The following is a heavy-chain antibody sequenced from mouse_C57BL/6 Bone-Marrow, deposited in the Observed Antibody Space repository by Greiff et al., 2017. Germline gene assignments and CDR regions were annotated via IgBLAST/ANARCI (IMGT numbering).Heavy chain of an antibody. J-gene: IGHJ2*01. CDR3: ARPGITTVDY. V-gene: IGHV5-17*01. CDR2: ISSGSSTI. CDR1: GFTFSDYG. Sequence: DVKLVESGGGLVKPGGSLKLSCAASGFTFSDYGMHWVRQAPEKGLEWVAYISSGSSTIYYADTVKGRFTISRDNAKNTLFLQRTSLRSADTAMYYCARPGITTVDYWGQGTTLTVSS. D-gene: IGHD1-1*01.